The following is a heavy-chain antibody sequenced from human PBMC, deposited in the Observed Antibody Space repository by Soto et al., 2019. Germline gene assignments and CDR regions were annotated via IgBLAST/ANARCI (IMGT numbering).Heavy chain of an antibody. V-gene: IGHV3-23*01. Sequence: GGSLRLSCAASGFTFSSYAMSWVRQAPGKGLEWVSAISGSGGSTYYADSVKGRFTISRDNSKNTLYLQMNSLTAEDTAVFYCAKDLRLGELSLYGIDYWGQGTLVTVSS. J-gene: IGHJ4*02. CDR1: GFTFSSYA. CDR3: AKDLRLGELSLYGIDY. CDR2: ISGSGGST. D-gene: IGHD3-16*02.